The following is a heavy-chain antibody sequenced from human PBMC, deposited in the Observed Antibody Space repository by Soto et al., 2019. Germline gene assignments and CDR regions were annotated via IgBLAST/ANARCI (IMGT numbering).Heavy chain of an antibody. V-gene: IGHV4-34*01. CDR2: INHSGST. J-gene: IGHJ5*02. CDR3: ARGVWRDWFDP. D-gene: IGHD3-16*01. Sequence: QVQLQQWGAGLLKPSETLSFTCAVYGGSFSGYYWSWIRQPPGKGLEWIGEINHSGSTNYNPSLKSRVTISVDTSKNQFSLKLSSVTAADTAVYYCARGVWRDWFDPWGQGTLVTVSS. CDR1: GGSFSGYY.